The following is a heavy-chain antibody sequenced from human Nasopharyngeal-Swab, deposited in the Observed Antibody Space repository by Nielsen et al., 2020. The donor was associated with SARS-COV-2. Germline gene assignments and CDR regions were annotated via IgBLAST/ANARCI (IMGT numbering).Heavy chain of an antibody. CDR2: IKQSGSGQ. V-gene: IGHV3-7*01. CDR3: ARYCSTTSCPRGFDY. CDR1: GFTFSSYW. J-gene: IGHJ4*02. Sequence: GESLKISCAASGFTFSSYWMSWVRQAPGKGLEWVAHIKQSGSGQYYVDPVKGRFTISRDNAKNSLSLQMNSLRAEDTAVYYCARYCSTTSCPRGFDYWGQGTLVTVSS. D-gene: IGHD2-2*01.